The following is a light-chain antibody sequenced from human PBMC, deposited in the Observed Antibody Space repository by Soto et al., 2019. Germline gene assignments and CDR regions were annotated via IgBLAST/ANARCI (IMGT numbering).Light chain of an antibody. CDR3: QTGGTGIQV. V-gene: IGLV4-69*02. J-gene: IGLJ3*02. Sequence: QAVVTQSPSASASLGASVNLTCTLSSGHSSYAIAWHHQQPEKGPRYLMRLNSDGSHSKGDGVPDRFSGSSSGAERYLTISSLQSEDEADYYCQTGGTGIQVFGGGTKVTVL. CDR1: SGHSSYA. CDR2: LNSDGSH.